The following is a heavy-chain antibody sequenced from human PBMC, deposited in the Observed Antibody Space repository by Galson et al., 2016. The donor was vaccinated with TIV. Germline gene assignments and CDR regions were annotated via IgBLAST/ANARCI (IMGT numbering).Heavy chain of an antibody. CDR2: SIAIFGIP. J-gene: IGHJ6*03. D-gene: IGHD3-3*01. V-gene: IGHV1-69*13. Sequence: SVKVACKAAGGICRSYAISWVRQAPGQGREGRGGSIAIFGIPNYAQKFQGRVTITADESTTTVYMELSSLRSDDTAVYYCARGSSYYSNYLDVWGKGYTLPVSS. CDR3: ARGSSYYSNYLDV. CDR1: GGICRSYA.